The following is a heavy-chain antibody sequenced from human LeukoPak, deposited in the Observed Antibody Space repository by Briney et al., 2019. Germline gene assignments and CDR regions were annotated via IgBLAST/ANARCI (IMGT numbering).Heavy chain of an antibody. CDR1: GYTFTNYD. J-gene: IGHJ3*01. CDR3: ARRVRGVVIFSRAQGSFDL. CDR2: MHPSNGDT. Sequence: ASVKVSCKASGYTFTNYDINWMRQATGQGLEWMGWMHPSNGDTGYAQKFQGRVTMTRNTSTTTAYMELSSLRSDDTAVYYCARRVRGVVIFSRAQGSFDLWGQGTLVTVSS. V-gene: IGHV1-8*01. D-gene: IGHD3-10*01.